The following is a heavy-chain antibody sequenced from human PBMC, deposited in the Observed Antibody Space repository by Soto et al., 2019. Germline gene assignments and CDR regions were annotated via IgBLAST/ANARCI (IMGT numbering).Heavy chain of an antibody. CDR3: AKENAPQGGSYYDS. D-gene: IGHD3-10*01. Sequence: ASVKVSCKASGYTFTAYTIHWVRQAPGQRLEWMGWVTAGKGNTDYSQKFQGRVTITRDTYASTAYMELYSLRSEDTAVYYCAKENAPQGGSYYDSWGQGTLVTGLL. CDR2: VTAGKGNT. V-gene: IGHV1-3*01. CDR1: GYTFTAYT. J-gene: IGHJ5*01.